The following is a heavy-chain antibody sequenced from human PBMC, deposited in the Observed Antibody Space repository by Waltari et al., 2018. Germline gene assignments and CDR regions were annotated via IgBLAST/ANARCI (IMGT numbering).Heavy chain of an antibody. CDR1: GYTFPGYY. Sequence: QVQLVQSGAEVKKPGASVKVSCQASGYTFPGYYMHWVRQAPGQGLEWMGWINPNSGGTNYAQKFQGRVTMTRDTSISTDYMELSRLRSNDKAVYYCARPMVRGVKQYYGMDVWGQGTTVTVSS. D-gene: IGHD3-10*01. J-gene: IGHJ6*02. V-gene: IGHV1-2*02. CDR3: ARPMVRGVKQYYGMDV. CDR2: INPNSGGT.